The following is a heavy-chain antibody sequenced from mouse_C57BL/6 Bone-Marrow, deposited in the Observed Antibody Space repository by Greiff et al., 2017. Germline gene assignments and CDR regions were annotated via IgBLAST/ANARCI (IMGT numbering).Heavy chain of an antibody. D-gene: IGHD4-1*01. CDR2: IYPTSGRT. J-gene: IGHJ2*01. V-gene: IGHV1-55*01. CDR1: GYTFTSYW. Sequence: QVQLQQPGAELVKPGASVKMSCKASGYTFTSYWLTWVKQRPGQGLEWIGDIYPTSGRTNYNEKFKSKAILTVDTSSTTAYRQLSSLTSEDSAVFYCARSGPLGRSFDDWGQGTTLTVSS. CDR3: ARSGPLGRSFDD.